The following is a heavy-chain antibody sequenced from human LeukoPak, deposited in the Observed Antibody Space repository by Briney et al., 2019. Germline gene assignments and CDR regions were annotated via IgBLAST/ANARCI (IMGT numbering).Heavy chain of an antibody. Sequence: ASVKVSCKASGYTFTGYYIHWVRQAPGQGLEWMGWINPNSGGTNYAQKFQGRVTMTRDTSISTAYMELSRLRSDDTAVYYCARRVVAVSSWYPSWFDPWGQGTLVTVSS. V-gene: IGHV1-2*02. CDR3: ARRVVAVSSWYPSWFDP. CDR2: INPNSGGT. CDR1: GYTFTGYY. D-gene: IGHD6-13*01. J-gene: IGHJ5*02.